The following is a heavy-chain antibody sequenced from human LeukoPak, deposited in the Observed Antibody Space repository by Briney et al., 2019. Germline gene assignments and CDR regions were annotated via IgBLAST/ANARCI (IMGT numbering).Heavy chain of an antibody. CDR2: RYNTGTT. CDR1: GGSFISSSHY. CDR3: ARRGSSGWYWGFDY. Sequence: SETLSLTCTVSGGSFISSSHYWGWIRQPPGKGLEWIGSRYNTGTTYYNPSLQSRVTISVDTSKNQFSLRLTSVTTADTAVYYCARRGSSGWYWGFDYWGQGTLVTVSS. J-gene: IGHJ4*02. D-gene: IGHD6-19*01. V-gene: IGHV4-39*01.